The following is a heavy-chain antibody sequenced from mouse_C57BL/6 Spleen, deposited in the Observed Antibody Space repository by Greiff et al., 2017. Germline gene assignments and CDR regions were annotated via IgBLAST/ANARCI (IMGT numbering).Heavy chain of an antibody. D-gene: IGHD1-1*01. Sequence: QVQLKQPGAELVKPGASVKMSCKASGYTFTSYWITWVKQRPGQGLEWIGDIYPGSGSTNYNEKFKSKATLTVDTSSSTAYMQLSSLTSEDSAVYYCASAVIYYYGSNHWYFDVWGTGTTVTVSS. CDR2: IYPGSGST. CDR1: GYTFTSYW. CDR3: ASAVIYYYGSNHWYFDV. J-gene: IGHJ1*03. V-gene: IGHV1-55*01.